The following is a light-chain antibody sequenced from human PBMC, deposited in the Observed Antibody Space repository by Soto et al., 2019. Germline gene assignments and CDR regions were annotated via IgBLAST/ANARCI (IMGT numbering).Light chain of an antibody. V-gene: IGLV1-40*01. Sequence: QPVLTQPPSVSGAPGQRVTISCTGSGSNIGAGYDVHWYQHRPGTAPKLLVFGDSHRPSGVPDRFSGAKSGTSASLAITGLQAEDEGDYSCQSYDSTLDARYVFGTGTKLTVL. J-gene: IGLJ1*01. CDR1: GSNIGAGYD. CDR2: GDS. CDR3: QSYDSTLDARYV.